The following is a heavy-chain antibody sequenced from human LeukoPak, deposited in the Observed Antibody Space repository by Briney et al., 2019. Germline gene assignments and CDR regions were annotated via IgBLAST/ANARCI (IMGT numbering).Heavy chain of an antibody. CDR2: INPNSGGT. J-gene: IGHJ1*01. V-gene: IGHV1-2*02. CDR3: ARGLGGATPYFQH. Sequence: GASVKASCKASGYTFTGYYMHWVRQAPGQGLEWMGWINPNSGGTNYAQKFQDRVTMTRDTSISTAYMELSRLRSDDTAVYYCARGLGGATPYFQHWGQGTLVTVSS. CDR1: GYTFTGYY. D-gene: IGHD1-26*01.